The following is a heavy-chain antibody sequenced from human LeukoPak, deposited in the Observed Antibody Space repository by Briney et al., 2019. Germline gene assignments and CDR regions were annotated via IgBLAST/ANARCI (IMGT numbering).Heavy chain of an antibody. CDR3: AREVNTIFGVVIEYNWFDP. V-gene: IGHV1-69*13. CDR2: IIPIFGTA. Sequence: SVKVSCRASGGTFSSYAISWVRQAPGQGLEWMGGIIPIFGTANYAQKFQGRVTITADESTSTAYMELSSLRSEDTAVYYCAREVNTIFGVVIEYNWFDPWGQGTLVTVSS. J-gene: IGHJ5*02. D-gene: IGHD3-3*01. CDR1: GGTFSSYA.